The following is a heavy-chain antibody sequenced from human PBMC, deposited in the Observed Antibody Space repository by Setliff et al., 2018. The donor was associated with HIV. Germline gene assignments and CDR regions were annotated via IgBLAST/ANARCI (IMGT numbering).Heavy chain of an antibody. CDR3: ARGGPGSSFGYDWFDP. Sequence: ASVKVSCKASGCTFTSYYMHWVRQAPGQGLEWMGIINPSGGSTSYAQKFQGRVTMTRDTSTNNVHMYLSSLRSEDTAIYYCARGGPGSSFGYDWFDPWGQGTPVTVSS. V-gene: IGHV1-46*01. CDR2: INPSGGST. CDR1: GCTFTSYY. D-gene: IGHD5-18*01. J-gene: IGHJ5*02.